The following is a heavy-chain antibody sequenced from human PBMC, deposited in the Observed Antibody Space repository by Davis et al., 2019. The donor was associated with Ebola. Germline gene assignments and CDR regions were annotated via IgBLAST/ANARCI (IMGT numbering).Heavy chain of an antibody. V-gene: IGHV3-30*02. CDR3: ARAGGAFDYGDYQFDY. CDR2: IQYGGSNK. CDR1: GFTFSDYG. Sequence: GESLKISCAASGFTFSDYGMHWVRQAPGKGLEWVSFIQYGGSNKYYADSVRGRFTISRDNFKNTLYLQINSLRADDTAVYYCARAGGAFDYGDYQFDYWGQGTLVTVSS. J-gene: IGHJ4*02. D-gene: IGHD4-17*01.